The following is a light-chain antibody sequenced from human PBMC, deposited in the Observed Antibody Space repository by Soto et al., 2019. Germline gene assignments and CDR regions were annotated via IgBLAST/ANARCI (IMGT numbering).Light chain of an antibody. J-gene: IGKJ2*01. Sequence: EIVLTQSPATLSVSPGEGATLSCRSSQSVGSNLAWYQQKPGQPPRLLIYGASTRATGIPARFSGSGSGAELTLTISSLQSEDFAVYYCQQYNSWPPAYTFGQGTKLEIK. CDR1: QSVGSN. CDR3: QQYNSWPPAYT. V-gene: IGKV3-15*01. CDR2: GAS.